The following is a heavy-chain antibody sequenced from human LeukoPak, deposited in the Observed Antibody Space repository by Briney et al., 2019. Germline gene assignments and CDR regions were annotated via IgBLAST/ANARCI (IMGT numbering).Heavy chain of an antibody. CDR3: ARVDCGGDCSLFDL. V-gene: IGHV3-49*03. CDR2: IRSNNYGGTT. CDR1: GFTFGDFS. D-gene: IGHD2-21*02. J-gene: IGHJ5*02. Sequence: GGSLRLSCTTSGFTFGDFSMSWFRLAPGKGLEWLTFIRSNNYGGTTEYAASVRGRFIMSRDDSKRVAFLQMTSLKTEDTAVYYCARVDCGGDCSLFDLWGRGTLVTVSS.